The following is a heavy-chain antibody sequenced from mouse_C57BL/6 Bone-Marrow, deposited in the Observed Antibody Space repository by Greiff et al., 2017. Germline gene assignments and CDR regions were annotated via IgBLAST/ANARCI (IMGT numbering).Heavy chain of an antibody. CDR3: ARYRDYRNFDY. CDR2: IDPSDSYT. D-gene: IGHD2-4*01. Sequence: QVQLQQPGAELVRPGTSVKLSCTASGYTFTSYWMHWVQQRPGQGLEWIGVIDPSDSYTNYNQKFKGKATLTVDTSSSTAYMPLSSLTSADSAVYYCARYRDYRNFDYWGQGTTLTVSS. CDR1: GYTFTSYW. V-gene: IGHV1-59*01. J-gene: IGHJ2*01.